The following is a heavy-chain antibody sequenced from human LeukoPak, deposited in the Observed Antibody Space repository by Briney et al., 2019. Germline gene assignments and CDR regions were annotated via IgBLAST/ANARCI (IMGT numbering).Heavy chain of an antibody. CDR1: GGSISDYY. J-gene: IGHJ3*02. D-gene: IGHD6-13*01. Sequence: KASETLSLTCTVSGGSISDYYWSWIRQPPGKELEWIGYINYSGSTNYNPSLKSRVTISEDTSKNQYSLKLNSVTAADTAVYYCARDPPSIAAAGGYAFDIWGQGTMVTVSS. V-gene: IGHV4-59*12. CDR2: INYSGST. CDR3: ARDPPSIAAAGGYAFDI.